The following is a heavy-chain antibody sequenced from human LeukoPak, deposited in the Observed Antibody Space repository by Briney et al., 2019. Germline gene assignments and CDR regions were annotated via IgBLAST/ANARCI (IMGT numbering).Heavy chain of an antibody. CDR3: ARATAANLRYYYYGMDV. CDR1: GGSFSGYY. J-gene: IGHJ6*02. Sequence: SETLSLTCAVYGGSFSGYYWSWIRQPPGKGLEWIGEINHSGSTYYNPSLKSRVTISVDRSKNQFSLKLSSVTAADTAVYYCARATAANLRYYYYGMDVWGQGTTVTVSS. CDR2: INHSGST. D-gene: IGHD2-15*01. V-gene: IGHV4-34*01.